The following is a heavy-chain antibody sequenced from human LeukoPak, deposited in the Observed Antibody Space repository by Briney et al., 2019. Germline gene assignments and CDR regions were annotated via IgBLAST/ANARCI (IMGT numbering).Heavy chain of an antibody. D-gene: IGHD1-1*01. Sequence: PGGSLRLSCAASGFTFSSYAMHWVRQAPGKGLEWVAVISYDGSNKYYADSVKGRFTISRDNSKNTLYLQMNSLRAEDTAVYYCAKDRDDSYFDYWGQGTLVTVSS. J-gene: IGHJ4*02. CDR1: GFTFSSYA. CDR3: AKDRDDSYFDY. CDR2: ISYDGSNK. V-gene: IGHV3-30*04.